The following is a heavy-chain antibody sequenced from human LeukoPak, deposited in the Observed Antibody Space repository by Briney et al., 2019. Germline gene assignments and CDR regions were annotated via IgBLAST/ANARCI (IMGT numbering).Heavy chain of an antibody. Sequence: PGGSLRLSCAASGFTFSSYSMHWVRQAPGKGLEWVAVISYDGSNKYYADSVKGRFTISRDNSKNTLYLQMNSLRAEDTAVYYCARDFGSGWYNWFDPWGQGTLVTVSS. CDR2: ISYDGSNK. J-gene: IGHJ5*02. V-gene: IGHV3-30*04. CDR1: GFTFSSYS. D-gene: IGHD6-19*01. CDR3: ARDFGSGWYNWFDP.